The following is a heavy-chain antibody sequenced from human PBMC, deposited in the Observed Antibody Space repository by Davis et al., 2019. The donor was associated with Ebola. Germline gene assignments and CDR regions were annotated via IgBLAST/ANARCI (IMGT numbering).Heavy chain of an antibody. CDR1: GFTFSSYG. V-gene: IGHV3-30*03. CDR3: ASWARIAAAADYYYYGMDV. J-gene: IGHJ6*02. Sequence: PGGSLRLSCAASGFTFSSYGMHWVRQAPGKGLEWVAVISYDGSNKYYADSVKGRFTISRDNSKNTLYLQMNSLRAEDTAVYYCASWARIAAAADYYYYGMDVWGQGTTVTVSS. CDR2: ISYDGSNK. D-gene: IGHD6-13*01.